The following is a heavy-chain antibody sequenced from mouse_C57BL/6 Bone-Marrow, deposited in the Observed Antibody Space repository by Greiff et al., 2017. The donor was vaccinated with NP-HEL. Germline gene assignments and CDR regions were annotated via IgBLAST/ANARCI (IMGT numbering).Heavy chain of an antibody. Sequence: VMLVESGAELVRPGTSVKVSCKASGYAFTNYLIEWVKQRPGQGLEWIGVINPGSGGTNYNEKFKGKATLTADKSSSTAYMQLSILTSEDSAVYFCARPNYYGGYYAMDYWGQGTSVTVSS. D-gene: IGHD1-1*01. CDR3: ARPNYYGGYYAMDY. V-gene: IGHV1-54*01. CDR1: GYAFTNYL. CDR2: INPGSGGT. J-gene: IGHJ4*01.